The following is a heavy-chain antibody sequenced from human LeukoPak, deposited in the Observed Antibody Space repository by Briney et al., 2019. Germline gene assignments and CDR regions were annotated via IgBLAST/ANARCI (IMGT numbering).Heavy chain of an antibody. J-gene: IGHJ4*02. CDR1: GGSISSGSYY. Sequence: SETLSLTCTVSGGSISSGSYYWSWIRQPAGKGLEWIGRIYTSGSTNYNPSLKSRVTISVDTSKNQFSLKLSSVTAADTAVYYCARDLSVGIVVVPAAIPYCDYWGQGTLVTVSS. CDR2: IYTSGST. D-gene: IGHD2-2*02. V-gene: IGHV4-61*02. CDR3: ARDLSVGIVVVPAAIPYCDY.